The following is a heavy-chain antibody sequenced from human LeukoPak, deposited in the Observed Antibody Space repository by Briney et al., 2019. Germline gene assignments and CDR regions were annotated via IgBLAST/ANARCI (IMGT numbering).Heavy chain of an antibody. CDR2: IIPIFGTA. J-gene: IGHJ1*01. CDR3: ARGLIPASVAGLEYFQH. D-gene: IGHD6-19*01. V-gene: IGHV1-69*13. Sequence: GASVKVSCKASGGTFSSYAISWVRQAPGQGLEWMGGIIPIFGTANYAQKFQGRVTITADESTSTAYMELSSLRSEDTAVYYCARGLIPASVAGLEYFQHWGQGTLVTVSS. CDR1: GGTFSSYA.